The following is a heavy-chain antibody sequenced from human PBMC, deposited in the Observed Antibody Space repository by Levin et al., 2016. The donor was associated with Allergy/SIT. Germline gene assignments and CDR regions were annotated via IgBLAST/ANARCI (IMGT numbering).Heavy chain of an antibody. J-gene: IGHJ4*02. Sequence: WIRQPPGKGLEWVSSISSSSSYIYYADSVKGRFTISRDNSKNTLYLQMNSLRAEDTAVYYCAKEDIVVVVAATVDYWGQGTLVTVSS. CDR3: AKEDIVVVVAATVDY. CDR2: ISSSSSYI. D-gene: IGHD2-15*01. V-gene: IGHV3-21*04.